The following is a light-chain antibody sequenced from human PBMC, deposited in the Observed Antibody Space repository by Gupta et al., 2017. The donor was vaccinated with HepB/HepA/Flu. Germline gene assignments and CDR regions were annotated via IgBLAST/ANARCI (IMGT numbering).Light chain of an antibody. V-gene: IGKV1-39*01. J-gene: IGKJ5*01. CDR1: QSISSY. CDR2: AAS. CDR3: QQSDSTPQVT. Sequence: DIQMTQSPSSLPASVGDRVTITCRASQSISSYLNWYQQKPGKAPKLLIYAASSLQSGVPSRFSGSGSGTDFTLTISSLQPEDFATYYCQQSDSTPQVTFGQGTRLEIK.